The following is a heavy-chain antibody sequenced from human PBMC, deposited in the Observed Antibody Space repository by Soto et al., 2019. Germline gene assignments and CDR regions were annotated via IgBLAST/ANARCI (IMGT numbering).Heavy chain of an antibody. Sequence: QVQLVQSGAEVKKPGASVKVSCKASGYTFSDYYVHWVRQAPGQGLEWMGWINPYSGATNYAQTFQDWVTMTVDASVSTAYLELTTLVSDDTAVYYCARARANVAPNWFDPWGQGTLVIVSS. CDR2: INPYSGAT. CDR1: GYTFSDYY. D-gene: IGHD5-12*01. CDR3: ARARANVAPNWFDP. J-gene: IGHJ5*02. V-gene: IGHV1-2*04.